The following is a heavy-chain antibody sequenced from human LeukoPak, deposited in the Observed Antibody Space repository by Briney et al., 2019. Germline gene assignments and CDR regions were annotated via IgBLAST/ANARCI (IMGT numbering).Heavy chain of an antibody. Sequence: PSGTLSLTCAVSGGSISSSNWWSWVRQPPGKGLEWIGEIYHSGSTNYNPSLKSRVTISVDTSKNQFSLKLSSVTAADTAVYYCARADYDILTGYYQFDYWGQGTLVTVSS. D-gene: IGHD3-9*01. CDR1: GGSISSSNW. V-gene: IGHV4-4*02. J-gene: IGHJ4*02. CDR3: ARADYDILTGYYQFDY. CDR2: IYHSGST.